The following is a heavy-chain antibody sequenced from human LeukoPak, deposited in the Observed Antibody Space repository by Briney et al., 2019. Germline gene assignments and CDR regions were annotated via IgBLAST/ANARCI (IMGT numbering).Heavy chain of an antibody. CDR1: GFTFSRYA. D-gene: IGHD4-17*01. CDR3: AKDRGSYGDYAVFDF. V-gene: IGHV3-23*01. J-gene: IGHJ4*02. Sequence: GGSLRLSCAVYGFTFSRYAMSWVRQAPGKGLEWVLALSASGGNTYYADSVKGRFTISRDNSKDTLDLQMNSLRAEDTAIYYCAKDRGSYGDYAVFDFWGQGTLVTVSS. CDR2: LSASGGNT.